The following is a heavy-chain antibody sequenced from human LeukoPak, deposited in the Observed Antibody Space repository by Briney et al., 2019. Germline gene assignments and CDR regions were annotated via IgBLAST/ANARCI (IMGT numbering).Heavy chain of an antibody. CDR2: ITGDGEGE. CDR1: RYTYTRYD. Sequence: GGSLRLSCAPSRYTYTRYDMPGVRQAPGRGLEWVTTITGDGEGEYYPDSVKGRFTTSRDNAKNTLYLQMNSLGADDTAVYYCAKESSSRGWYGPDYWGQGTLVTVSS. D-gene: IGHD6-19*01. J-gene: IGHJ4*02. CDR3: AKESSSRGWYGPDY. V-gene: IGHV3-23*01.